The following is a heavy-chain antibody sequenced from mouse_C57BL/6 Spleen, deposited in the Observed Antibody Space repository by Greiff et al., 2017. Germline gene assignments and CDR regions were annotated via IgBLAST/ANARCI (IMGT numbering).Heavy chain of an antibody. J-gene: IGHJ1*03. V-gene: IGHV1-53*01. Sequence: VQLQQPGTELVKPGASVKLSCKASGYTFTSYWMHWVKQRPGQGLEWIGNINPSNGGTNYNETFKSKATLTVDKSSSTAYMQLSSLTSEDSAVYYCARSVYHDYDWYFDVWGTGTTVTVSS. CDR2: INPSNGGT. CDR1: GYTFTSYW. D-gene: IGHD2-4*01. CDR3: ARSVYHDYDWYFDV.